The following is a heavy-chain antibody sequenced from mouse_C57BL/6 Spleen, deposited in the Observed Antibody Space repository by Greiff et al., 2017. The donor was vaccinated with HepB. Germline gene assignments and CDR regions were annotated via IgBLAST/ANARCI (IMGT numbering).Heavy chain of an antibody. CDR1: GYTFTDYY. Sequence: VQLQQSGPELVKPGASVKISCKASGYTFTDYYMNWVKQSHGKSLEWIGDINPNNGGTSYNQKFKGKATLTVDKSSSTAYMELRSLTSEDSAVYYCARGVGYAMDYWGQGTAVTVSS. V-gene: IGHV1-26*01. J-gene: IGHJ4*01. CDR2: INPNNGGT. CDR3: ARGVGYAMDY.